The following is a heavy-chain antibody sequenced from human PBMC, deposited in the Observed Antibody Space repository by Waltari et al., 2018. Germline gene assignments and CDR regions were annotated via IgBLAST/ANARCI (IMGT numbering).Heavy chain of an antibody. Sequence: QLQLQESGPGLVKPSETLSLTCTVSRSSIRNNNYYWGWVRQPPGKGLEWIGSFYKSGTTYYNPSLKSRVTISVDTSNNQFSLKLNSVTAADTAVYYCVRDTGVGYSSSWFYFGYWGQGTLVTVSS. CDR1: RSSIRNNNYY. CDR3: VRDTGVGYSSSWFYFGY. V-gene: IGHV4-39*07. D-gene: IGHD6-13*01. CDR2: FYKSGTT. J-gene: IGHJ4*02.